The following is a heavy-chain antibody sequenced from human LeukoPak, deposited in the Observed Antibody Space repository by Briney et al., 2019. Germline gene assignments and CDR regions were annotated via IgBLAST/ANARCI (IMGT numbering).Heavy chain of an antibody. J-gene: IGHJ4*02. D-gene: IGHD6-19*01. CDR3: ARSAAVTGQFDF. Sequence: SETLSLTCTVSGASISSSNWWTWARQPPGEALEWIGEIYHAGSTKYNPSLRSRLTISVDKSKNSFSLSLTSVTAADTAFYYCARSAAVTGQFDFWGQGTLVTVSS. CDR1: GASISSSNW. CDR2: IYHAGST. V-gene: IGHV4-4*02.